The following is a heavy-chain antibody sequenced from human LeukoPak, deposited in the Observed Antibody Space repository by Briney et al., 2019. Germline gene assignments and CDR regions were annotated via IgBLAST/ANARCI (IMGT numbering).Heavy chain of an antibody. Sequence: PSETLSLTCTVSGGSISSSSYYWGWLRQPPGKGLEWIGSIYYSGSTYYNPSLKSRVTISVDTSKNQFSLKLSSVTAADTAVYYCAVGYSSSSCFDYWGQGTLVTVSS. J-gene: IGHJ4*02. CDR2: IYYSGST. CDR3: AVGYSSSSCFDY. V-gene: IGHV4-39*01. CDR1: GGSISSSSYY. D-gene: IGHD6-6*01.